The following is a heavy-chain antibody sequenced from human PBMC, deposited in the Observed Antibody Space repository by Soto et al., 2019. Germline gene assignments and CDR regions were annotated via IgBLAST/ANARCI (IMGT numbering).Heavy chain of an antibody. Sequence: ASVKVSCKASGYTFTSTWMHWVRQAPGQGLEWMGIINAYGGAATYAEKFQGRVTITRDTSASTAYMELSSLRSEDTAVYYCARGSGYYYWDDYWGQGTLVTVSS. CDR2: INAYGGAA. CDR1: GYTFTSTW. D-gene: IGHD3-22*01. CDR3: ARGSGYYYWDDY. J-gene: IGHJ4*02. V-gene: IGHV1-46*01.